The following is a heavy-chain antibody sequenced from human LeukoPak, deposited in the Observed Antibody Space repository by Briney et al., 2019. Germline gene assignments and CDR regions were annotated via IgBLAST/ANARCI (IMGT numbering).Heavy chain of an antibody. CDR2: ISAYNGNT. Sequence: ASVKVSCKASGYTFTSYGISWVRQAPGQGLEWVGWISAYNGNTNYAQKLQGRVIMTTDTSTSTAYMELRSLRSDDTAVYYCARVGAIVVVPAATQEDYWGQGTLVTVSS. D-gene: IGHD2-2*01. J-gene: IGHJ4*02. CDR1: GYTFTSYG. V-gene: IGHV1-18*01. CDR3: ARVGAIVVVPAATQEDY.